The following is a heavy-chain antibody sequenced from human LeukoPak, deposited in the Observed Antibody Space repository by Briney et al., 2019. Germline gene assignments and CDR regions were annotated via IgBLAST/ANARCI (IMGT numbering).Heavy chain of an antibody. CDR3: TTPRLDTAIWGYYFEY. CDR1: GYTFTSYG. CDR2: ISAYNGNT. Sequence: ASVKVSCKASGYTFTSYGISWVRQAPGQGLEWMGWISAYNGNTNYAQKLQGRVTMTTDTSTSTAYMELSSLRSEDTAVYYCTTPRLDTAIWGYYFEYWGQGTLVTVSS. J-gene: IGHJ4*02. V-gene: IGHV1-18*01. D-gene: IGHD5-18*01.